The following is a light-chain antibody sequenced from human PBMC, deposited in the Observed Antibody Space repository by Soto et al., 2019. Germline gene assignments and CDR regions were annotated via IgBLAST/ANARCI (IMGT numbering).Light chain of an antibody. J-gene: IGKJ1*01. Sequence: IQITQSSSTLSSSFGDRVTITCRASRSISVWLAWYQQKPGKAPKLLIFDASSLESGVPSRFSGSGSGTEFTLTISSLHPDDFATYFCQQYNTFSWTFGQGTKVDIK. V-gene: IGKV1-5*01. CDR3: QQYNTFSWT. CDR2: DAS. CDR1: RSISVW.